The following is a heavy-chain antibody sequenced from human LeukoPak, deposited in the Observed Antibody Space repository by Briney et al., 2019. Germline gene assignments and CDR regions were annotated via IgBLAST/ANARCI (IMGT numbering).Heavy chain of an antibody. Sequence: SQTLSLTCAISGDRVSSNSAAWSWIRQSPSRGLEWLGRTYYRSKWYSDYAGSVKSRIIINPDTSKNQFSLQLNSVTPEDTAVYYCAREEVVVAGTHYYGMDVWGQGTTVTVSS. J-gene: IGHJ6*02. V-gene: IGHV6-1*01. CDR3: AREEVVVAGTHYYGMDV. D-gene: IGHD2-15*01. CDR1: GDRVSSNSAA. CDR2: TYYRSKWYS.